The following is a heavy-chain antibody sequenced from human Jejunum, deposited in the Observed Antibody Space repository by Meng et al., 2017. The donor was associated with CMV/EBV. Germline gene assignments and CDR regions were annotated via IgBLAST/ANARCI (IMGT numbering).Heavy chain of an antibody. CDR1: GFTFSPYW. Sequence: VASGFTFSPYWVSWVRQTPWKGLEWVANINQHGSEESYVGSVKGRFTISRDNAKNSLYLQMNSLRAEDTAVYYCARGGGNTRFDYWGQGTLVSVSS. J-gene: IGHJ4*02. D-gene: IGHD3-16*01. CDR2: INQHGSEE. CDR3: ARGGGNTRFDY. V-gene: IGHV3-7*01.